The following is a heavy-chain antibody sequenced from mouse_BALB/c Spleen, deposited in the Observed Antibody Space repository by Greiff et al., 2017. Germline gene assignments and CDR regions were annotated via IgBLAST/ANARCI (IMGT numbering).Heavy chain of an antibody. CDR2: ISSGGST. J-gene: IGHJ1*01. CDR3: ATIREGYFDV. Sequence: DVKLVESGGGLVKPGGSLKLSCAASGFTFSSYAMSWVRLTPEKRLEWVASISSGGSTYYPDSVKGRFTISRDNARNILYLQMSSLRSEDTAMYYCATIREGYFDVWGAGTTVTVSS. V-gene: IGHV5-6-5*01. CDR1: GFTFSSYA.